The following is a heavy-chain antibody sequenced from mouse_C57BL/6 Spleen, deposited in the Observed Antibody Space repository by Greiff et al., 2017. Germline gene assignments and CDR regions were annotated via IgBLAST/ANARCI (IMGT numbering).Heavy chain of an antibody. D-gene: IGHD1-1*01. V-gene: IGHV5-6*01. J-gene: IGHJ2*01. CDR2: ISSGGSYT. CDR1: GFTFSSYG. Sequence: EVKLVESGGDLVKPGGSLKLSCAASGFTFSSYGMSWVRQTPDKRLEWVATISSGGSYTYYPDSVKGRVTISRDNAKNTLYLQMSSLKSEDTAMYYCARHGGITTVVATDYFDYWGQGTTLTVSS. CDR3: ARHGGITTVVATDYFDY.